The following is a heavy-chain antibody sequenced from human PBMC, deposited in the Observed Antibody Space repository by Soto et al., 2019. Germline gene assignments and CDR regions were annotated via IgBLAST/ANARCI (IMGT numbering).Heavy chain of an antibody. V-gene: IGHV3-9*01. Sequence: GGSLRLSCAASGFTFDDYAMHWVRQAPGKGLEWVSGISWNSGSIGYADSVKGRFTISRDNAKNSLYLQMNSLRAEDTALYYCAKDAYCGGDCYFPRGYMDVWGKGTTVTVSS. J-gene: IGHJ6*03. CDR2: ISWNSGSI. CDR1: GFTFDDYA. D-gene: IGHD2-21*01. CDR3: AKDAYCGGDCYFPRGYMDV.